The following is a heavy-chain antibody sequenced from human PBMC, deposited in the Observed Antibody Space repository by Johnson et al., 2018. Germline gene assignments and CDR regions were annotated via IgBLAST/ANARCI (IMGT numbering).Heavy chain of an antibody. V-gene: IGHV3-9*01. D-gene: IGHD1-26*01. Sequence: VQLVESGGGLVQPGRSLRLSCAASGFTFDDYAMPWVRQGPGKGMEWVSGISWNGGSIGYAESVKGRFTISRENAKKPLYLQMNSLRAEDTAFYYGAKDSPRSGSLRGYFDYWGQGTLVTVSS. CDR3: AKDSPRSGSLRGYFDY. J-gene: IGHJ4*02. CDR2: ISWNGGSI. CDR1: GFTFDDYA.